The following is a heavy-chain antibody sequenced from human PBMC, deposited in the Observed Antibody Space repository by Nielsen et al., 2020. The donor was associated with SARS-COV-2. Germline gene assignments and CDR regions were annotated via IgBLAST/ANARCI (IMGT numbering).Heavy chain of an antibody. CDR3: ACQLGYCSGGSCYSAAYFYYYMDV. Sequence: VRQAPGQGLEWMGGIIPIFGTTTYAQKFQGKITVTADESTSTAYMDLINLTSEDTAVYFCACQLGYCSGGSCYSAAYFYYYMDVWGKGTTVTVSS. D-gene: IGHD2-15*01. CDR2: IIPIFGTT. J-gene: IGHJ6*03. V-gene: IGHV1-69*01.